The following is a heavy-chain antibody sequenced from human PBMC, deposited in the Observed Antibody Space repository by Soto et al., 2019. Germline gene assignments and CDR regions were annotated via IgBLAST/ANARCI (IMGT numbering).Heavy chain of an antibody. CDR2: IYSGGST. V-gene: IGHV3-53*04. D-gene: IGHD2-15*01. CDR3: QRGAAVAATLGWDYYGMDV. J-gene: IGHJ6*02. Sequence: HPGGSLRLSCAASGFTVSSNYMSWVRQAPGKGLEWVSVIYSGGSTYYADSVKGRFTISRHNSKNTLYLQMNSLRAEDTAVYYCQRGAAVAATLGWDYYGMDVWGQGTKVTVSS. CDR1: GFTVSSNY.